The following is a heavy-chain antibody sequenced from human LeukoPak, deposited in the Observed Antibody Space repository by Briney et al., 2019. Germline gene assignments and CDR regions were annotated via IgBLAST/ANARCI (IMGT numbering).Heavy chain of an antibody. CDR1: GFTFSSYW. J-gene: IGHJ6*03. V-gene: IGHV3-7*01. D-gene: IGHD4-23*01. CDR2: IKQDGSEK. CDR3: ARETTVVTRRYYYYYMDV. Sequence: PGGSLRLSCAASGFTFSSYWMSWVRQAPGKGLEWVANIKQDGSEKYYVDSVKGRFTISRDNAKNSLYLQMNSLRAEDTAVYYCARETTVVTRRYYYYYMDVWGKGTTVTVSS.